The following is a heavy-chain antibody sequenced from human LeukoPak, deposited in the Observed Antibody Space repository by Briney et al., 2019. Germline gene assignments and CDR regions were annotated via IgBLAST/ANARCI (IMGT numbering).Heavy chain of an antibody. CDR3: ARVQIQLWIDAFDI. J-gene: IGHJ3*02. CDR2: ISAYNGNT. V-gene: IGHV1-18*01. CDR1: GGTFSSYA. Sequence: ASVKVSCKASGGTFSSYAISWVRQAPGQGLEWMGWISAYNGNTNYAQKLQGRVTMTTDTSTSTAYMELRSLRSDDTAVYYCARVQIQLWIDAFDIWGQGTMVTVSS. D-gene: IGHD5-18*01.